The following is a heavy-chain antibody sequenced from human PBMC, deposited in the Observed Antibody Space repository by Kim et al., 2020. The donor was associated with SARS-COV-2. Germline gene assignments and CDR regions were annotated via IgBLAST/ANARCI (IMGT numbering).Heavy chain of an antibody. J-gene: IGHJ4*02. V-gene: IGHV3-7*03. CDR2: IKKDESEK. D-gene: IGHD1-26*01. CDR3: AREWGY. CDR1: GFTFSNDW. Sequence: GGSLRLSCAASGFTFSNDWMSWVRQAPGKGLEWVANIKKDESEKYYVHSVKGRFSISRDNAKNSLYLQMNSLRAEDTAVYYCAREWGYWGQGTLVTVSS.